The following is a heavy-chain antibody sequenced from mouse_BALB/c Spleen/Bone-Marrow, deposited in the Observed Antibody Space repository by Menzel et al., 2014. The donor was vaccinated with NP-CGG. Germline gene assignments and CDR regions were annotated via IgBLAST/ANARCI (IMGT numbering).Heavy chain of an antibody. CDR3: ARPRGNYAMDY. Sequence: EGKLLESGGGLGQPGGSLKLSCAASGFDFSRYWMSWVRQAPGKGLEWIGEINPDSSTINYTPSLKDKFIISRDNAKNTLYLQMSKVRSEDTALYYCARPRGNYAMDYWGQGTSVTVSS. D-gene: IGHD2-14*01. V-gene: IGHV4-1*02. CDR1: GFDFSRYW. J-gene: IGHJ4*01. CDR2: INPDSSTI.